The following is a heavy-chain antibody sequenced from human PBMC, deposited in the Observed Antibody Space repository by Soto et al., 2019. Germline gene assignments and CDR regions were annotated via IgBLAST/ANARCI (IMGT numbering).Heavy chain of an antibody. CDR1: GGSISSSSYY. J-gene: IGHJ5*02. Sequence: SETLSLTCTVSGGSISSSSYYWGWIRQPPGKGLEWIGSIYYSGSTYYNPSLKSRVTISVDTSKNQFSLKLSSVTAADTAVYYCARHLGGTTVTRVVLDWFDPWGQGTLVTVSS. CDR3: ARHLGGTTVTRVVLDWFDP. D-gene: IGHD4-4*01. CDR2: IYYSGST. V-gene: IGHV4-39*01.